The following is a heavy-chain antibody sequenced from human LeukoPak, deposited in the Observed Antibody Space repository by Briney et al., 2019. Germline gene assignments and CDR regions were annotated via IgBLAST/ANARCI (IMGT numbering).Heavy chain of an antibody. D-gene: IGHD5/OR15-5a*01. CDR1: GFMFSDHA. V-gene: IGHV3-30*04. Sequence: PGRSLRLSCVASGFMFSDHAFHRVRQSPDKGLEWVALIGSDGSKKYYADSVQGRFTVSRENSKNTLFLQMNTLRADDTAVYFCARQMTSTRLFDSWGQGTLVIVSS. CDR3: ARQMTSTRLFDS. J-gene: IGHJ4*02. CDR2: IGSDGSKK.